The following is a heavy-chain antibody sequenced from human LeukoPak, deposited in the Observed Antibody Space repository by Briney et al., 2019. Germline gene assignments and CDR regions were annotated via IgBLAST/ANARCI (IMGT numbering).Heavy chain of an antibody. D-gene: IGHD3-10*01. CDR3: ARDRVTYYYGSGSYEGSDY. V-gene: IGHV1-69*06. CDR2: IIPIFGTA. Sequence: PVKVSCKASGGTFSSYAISWVRQAPGQGLEWMGGIIPIFGTANYAQKFQGRVTITADKSTSTAYMELSRLRSDDTAVYYCARDRVTYYYGSGSYEGSDYWGQGTLVTVSS. CDR1: GGTFSSYA. J-gene: IGHJ4*02.